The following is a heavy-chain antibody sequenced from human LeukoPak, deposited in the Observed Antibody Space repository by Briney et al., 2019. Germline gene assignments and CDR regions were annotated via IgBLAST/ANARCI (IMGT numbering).Heavy chain of an antibody. J-gene: IGHJ6*02. CDR2: IYYSGST. CDR3: ARERGYCSGGSCYGGYYYYGMDV. V-gene: IGHV4-61*08. Sequence: PSETLSLTCTVSGGSISSGGYYWSWIRQPPGKGLEWIGYIYYSGSTYYNPSLKSRVTISVDTSKNQFSLKLSSVTAADTAVYYCARERGYCSGGSCYGGYYYYGMDVWGQGTTVTVSS. D-gene: IGHD2-15*01. CDR1: GGSISSGGYY.